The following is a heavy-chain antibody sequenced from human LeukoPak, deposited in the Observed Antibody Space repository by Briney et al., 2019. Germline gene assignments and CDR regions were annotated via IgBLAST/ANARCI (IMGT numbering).Heavy chain of an antibody. Sequence: SGGSLRLSCAASGFTFSIFWMHWVRQVPGKGLVWVSRITNDGSRTNYADSVKGRFTVSRDNAKNTLYLQMNSLRAEDTAVYYCVRVESKAADGTIYYGMDVWGQGTTVTVSS. V-gene: IGHV3-74*01. J-gene: IGHJ6*02. CDR2: ITNDGSRT. CDR1: GFTFSIFW. D-gene: IGHD6-13*01. CDR3: VRVESKAADGTIYYGMDV.